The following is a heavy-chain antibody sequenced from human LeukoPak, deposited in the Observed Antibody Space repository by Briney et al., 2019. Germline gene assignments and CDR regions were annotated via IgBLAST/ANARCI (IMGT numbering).Heavy chain of an antibody. J-gene: IGHJ6*02. CDR1: GFTFSSYA. CDR2: ISYDGSNK. V-gene: IGHV3-30-3*01. Sequence: GRSLRLSCAASGFTFSSYAMHWVRQAPGKGLEWVAVISYDGSNKYYADSVKGRFTISRDNSKNTLYLQMNSLRAEDTAVYYCARDPPYYYDSSGYPGGMDVWGQGTTVTVSS. CDR3: ARDPPYYYDSSGYPGGMDV. D-gene: IGHD3-22*01.